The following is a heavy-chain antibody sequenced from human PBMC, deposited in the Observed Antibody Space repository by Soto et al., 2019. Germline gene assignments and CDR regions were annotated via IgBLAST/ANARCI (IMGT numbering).Heavy chain of an antibody. CDR1: GFTFSYYW. J-gene: IGHJ3*01. CDR2: INQDGSGQ. CDR3: ARDILVGAGTARAFDV. Sequence: EVQLMESGGGLAQPGGSLRLSCEDSGFTFSYYWMTWVRQAPGKGLEWVANINQDGSGQYYVDSVKGRFTISRDNAKKSVYLQMSSLRVDDTAVYFCARDILVGAGTARAFDVWGQETTVIVSS. D-gene: IGHD6-13*01. V-gene: IGHV3-7*01.